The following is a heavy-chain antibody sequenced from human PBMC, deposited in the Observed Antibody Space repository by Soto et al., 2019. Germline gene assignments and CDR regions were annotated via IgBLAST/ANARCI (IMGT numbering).Heavy chain of an antibody. J-gene: IGHJ6*03. V-gene: IGHV6-1*01. CDR2: TYYRSKWYN. Sequence: KQSQTLSLTCAISGDSVSSNSAAWNWIRQSPSRGLEWLGRTYYRSKWYNDYAVSVKSRITINPDTSKNQFSLQLNSVTPEDTAVYYCARDSGYSGYRSDYYYYYMDVWGKGTTVTVSS. CDR3: ARDSGYSGYRSDYYYYYMDV. CDR1: GDSVSSNSAA. D-gene: IGHD5-12*01.